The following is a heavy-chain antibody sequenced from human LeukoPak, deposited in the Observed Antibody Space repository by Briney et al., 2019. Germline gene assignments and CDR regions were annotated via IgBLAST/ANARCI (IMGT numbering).Heavy chain of an antibody. V-gene: IGHV1-24*01. D-gene: IGHD6-13*01. CDR2: FDPEEGKT. Sequence: ASVKVSCKVSGYTLTELPMHWVRQAPGKGLEWMGGFDPEEGKTIYAQKFQVRVTMTEDTSTDTAYMELSSLRSEDTAVYYCARGATAGRFSLRPTGAYYMDVWGKGTTVTVSS. CDR3: ARGATAGRFSLRPTGAYYMDV. CDR1: GYTLTELP. J-gene: IGHJ6*03.